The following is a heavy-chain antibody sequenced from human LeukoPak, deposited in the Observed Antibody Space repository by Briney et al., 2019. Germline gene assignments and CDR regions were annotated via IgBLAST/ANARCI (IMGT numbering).Heavy chain of an antibody. J-gene: IGHJ1*01. D-gene: IGHD6-19*01. CDR1: GFTFSNFG. CDR2: ISYDGSHK. V-gene: IGHV3-30*18. CDR3: AKGPETGWYEYFQH. Sequence: GRSLRLSCAASGFTFSNFGMHWVRQAPGKGLEWVAVISYDGSHKYYADSVKGRFTISRDNSKNTLYLQMNSLRAEDTAVYYCAKGPETGWYEYFQHWGQGTLVTVSS.